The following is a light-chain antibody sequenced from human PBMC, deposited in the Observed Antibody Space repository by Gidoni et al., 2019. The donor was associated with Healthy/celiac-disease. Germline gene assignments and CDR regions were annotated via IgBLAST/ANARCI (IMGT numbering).Light chain of an antibody. CDR2: GAS. V-gene: IGKV3-20*01. CDR1: QSVSSSY. J-gene: IGKJ2*01. Sequence: EIVLTQSPGTLSLSPVERATLSCRASQSVSSSYLAWYQQKPGQAPRLRIYGASSRATGIPDRFSGSGSGTDFTLTISRLEPEDFAVYYCQQYGSSLYTFGQGTKLEIK. CDR3: QQYGSSLYT.